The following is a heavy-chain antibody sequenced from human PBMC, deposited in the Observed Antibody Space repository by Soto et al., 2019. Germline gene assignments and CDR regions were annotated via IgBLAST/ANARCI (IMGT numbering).Heavy chain of an antibody. CDR3: AKDISPPGFGGSDY. V-gene: IGHV3-9*01. Sequence: EVQLVESGGGLVQPGRSLRLSCAASGFTFDDYAMHWVRQAPGKGLEWVSGISWNSGSIGYADSVKGRFTISRDNAKNSLYLQMNSLRAEDTALYYCAKDISPPGFGGSDYWGQGTLVTVSS. D-gene: IGHD3-10*01. J-gene: IGHJ4*02. CDR2: ISWNSGSI. CDR1: GFTFDDYA.